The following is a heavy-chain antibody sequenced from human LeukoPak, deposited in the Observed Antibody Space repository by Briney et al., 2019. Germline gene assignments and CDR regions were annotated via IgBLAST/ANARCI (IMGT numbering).Heavy chain of an antibody. Sequence: GGSLRLSCAASGFTFSSYEMNWVRQAPGKGLEWVSYISSSGSTIYYADSVKGRFTISRDNAKNSLYLQMNSLRAEDTAVYYCARARVPLLYYFDYWGQGTLVTVSS. D-gene: IGHD4/OR15-4a*01. CDR2: ISSSGSTI. CDR3: ARARVPLLYYFDY. V-gene: IGHV3-48*03. CDR1: GFTFSSYE. J-gene: IGHJ4*02.